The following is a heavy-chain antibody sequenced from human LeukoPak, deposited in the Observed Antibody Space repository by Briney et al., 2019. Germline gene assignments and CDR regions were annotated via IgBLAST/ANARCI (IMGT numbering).Heavy chain of an antibody. D-gene: IGHD4-17*01. CDR3: ARDAFSRTTVTTTFDY. Sequence: GGSLRLSCVASGLSFSSLWMSWVRQAPGKGLEWVANIKEDGSEKYYVDSVKGRFTISRDNAKNSLYLQMNSLRAEDTAVYYCARDAFSRTTVTTTFDYWGQGTLVTVSS. CDR2: IKEDGSEK. J-gene: IGHJ4*02. V-gene: IGHV3-7*01. CDR1: GLSFSSLW.